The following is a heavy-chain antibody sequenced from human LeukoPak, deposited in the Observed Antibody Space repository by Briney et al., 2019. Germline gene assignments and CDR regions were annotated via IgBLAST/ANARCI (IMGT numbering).Heavy chain of an antibody. CDR3: AKDRITIFSYGMDV. J-gene: IGHJ6*02. CDR2: ISGDGGST. D-gene: IGHD3-9*01. CDR1: GFAFDDYA. V-gene: IGHV3-43*02. Sequence: GGSLRLSCAASGFAFDDYAMHWVRQAPGKGLEWVSLISGDGGSTYYADSVKGRFTISRDNSKNSLYLQMNSLTTEDTALYYCAKDRITIFSYGMDVWGQGTTVSVSS.